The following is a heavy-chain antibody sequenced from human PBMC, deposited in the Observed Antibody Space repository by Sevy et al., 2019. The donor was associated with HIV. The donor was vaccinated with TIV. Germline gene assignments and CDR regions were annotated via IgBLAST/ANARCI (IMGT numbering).Heavy chain of an antibody. Sequence: SETLSLTCSVSGSTIVSSDHYWGWIRQTPGKGLEWIGSIYYNGHTYYSPSLKSRLTISIDTSKNQFSLNLSSVTAADTAIYFCAREAGGYDYDYGMDVWGQGATVTVSS. V-gene: IGHV4-39*02. D-gene: IGHD5-12*01. CDR1: GSTIVSSDHY. CDR2: IYYNGHT. J-gene: IGHJ6*02. CDR3: AREAGGYDYDYGMDV.